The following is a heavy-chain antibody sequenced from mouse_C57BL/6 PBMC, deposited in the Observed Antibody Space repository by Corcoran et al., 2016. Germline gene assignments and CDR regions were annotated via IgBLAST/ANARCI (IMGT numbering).Heavy chain of an antibody. V-gene: IGHV1-18*01. CDR3: ARIDYDYSYAMDY. Sequence: EVQLPQSGPELVKPGASVKIPCKASGYTFTDYNMDWVKQSHGKSLEWIGDINPNNGGTIYNQKFKGKATLTVDKSSSTAYMELRSLTSEDTAVYYCARIDYDYSYAMDYWGQGTSVTVSS. D-gene: IGHD2-4*01. CDR2: INPNNGGT. CDR1: GYTFTDYN. J-gene: IGHJ4*01.